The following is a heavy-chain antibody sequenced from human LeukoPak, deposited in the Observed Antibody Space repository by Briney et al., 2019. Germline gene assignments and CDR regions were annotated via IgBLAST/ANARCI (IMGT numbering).Heavy chain of an antibody. D-gene: IGHD1-26*01. CDR1: GSTFSSYW. V-gene: IGHV3-7*04. Sequence: GGSLRLSCAASGSTFSSYWMSWVRQAPGKGLEWVANINQGGSEKYYVDSVKGRFTISRDNAKNSLYLQMNGLRAEDTAVYYCARAGTAGSSDFWGQGTLVTVSS. CDR3: ARAGTAGSSDF. J-gene: IGHJ4*02. CDR2: INQGGSEK.